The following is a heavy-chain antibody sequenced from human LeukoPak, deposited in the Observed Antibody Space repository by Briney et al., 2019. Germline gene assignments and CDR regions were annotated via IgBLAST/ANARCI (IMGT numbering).Heavy chain of an antibody. CDR1: GFTFSSYW. D-gene: IGHD3-22*01. Sequence: GGSLRLSCAASGFTFSSYWMTWVRQAPGKGLEWVANIKQDGSQKFYLDSVKGRFTITRDNAKESLFLQMNSLRAEDTAVYYCARHYDSTAYSLDYWGQGTLVTVSS. CDR3: ARHYDSTAYSLDY. V-gene: IGHV3-7*01. J-gene: IGHJ4*02. CDR2: IKQDGSQK.